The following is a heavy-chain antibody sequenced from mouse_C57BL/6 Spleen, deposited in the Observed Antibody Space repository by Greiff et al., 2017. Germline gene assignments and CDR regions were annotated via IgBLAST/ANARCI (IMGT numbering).Heavy chain of an antibody. V-gene: IGHV2-5*01. D-gene: IGHD1-1*01. Sequence: VNVVESGPGLVQPSQSLSITCTVSGFSLTRYGVHWVRQSPGKGLEWLGVVWRGGSTDYNAAFMSRLSITKDNSKSQVFFKMNSLQADDTAIYYCAIPYYGSSYWYFDVWGTGTTVTVSS. CDR1: GFSLTRYG. J-gene: IGHJ1*03. CDR2: VWRGGST. CDR3: AIPYYGSSYWYFDV.